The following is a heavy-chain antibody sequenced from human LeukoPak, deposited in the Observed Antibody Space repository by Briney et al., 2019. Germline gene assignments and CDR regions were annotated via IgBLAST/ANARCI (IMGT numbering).Heavy chain of an antibody. J-gene: IGHJ6*03. CDR3: ASDDGRLHYYYYMDV. D-gene: IGHD2-8*01. CDR2: IIPIFGTA. V-gene: IGHV1-69*05. Sequence: ASVKVSCKASGGTFSSYAISWVRQAPGQGLEWMGGIIPIFGTANYAQKFQGRVTITTDESTSTAYMELSSLRSEDTAVYYCASDDGRLHYYYYMDVWGKGTTVTVSS. CDR1: GGTFSSYA.